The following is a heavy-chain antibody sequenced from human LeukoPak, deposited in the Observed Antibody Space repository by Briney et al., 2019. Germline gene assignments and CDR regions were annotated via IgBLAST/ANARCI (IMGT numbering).Heavy chain of an antibody. D-gene: IGHD1-1*01. CDR1: GYSFSKYW. CDR3: ARLFRNWSDGGVDQ. Sequence: GESLKISCKASGYSFSKYWIGWVRQMPGKGLEWMGIIYPGDSDTRYSPSSEDQVTISVDKSNSVAYLQWKSLKASHTAMYYCARLFRNWSDGGVDQWGLGTRVTVSS. CDR2: IYPGDSDT. J-gene: IGHJ4*02. V-gene: IGHV5-51*01.